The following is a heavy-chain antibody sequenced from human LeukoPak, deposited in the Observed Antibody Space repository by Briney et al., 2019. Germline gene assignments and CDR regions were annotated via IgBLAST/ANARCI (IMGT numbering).Heavy chain of an antibody. CDR3: ARENYYYYDSSFGAFDI. CDR2: IYHSGST. Sequence: PSETLSLTCTVSGYSISSGYYWGWIRQPPGKGLEWIGSIYHSGSTYYNPSLKSRVTISVDTSKNQFSLKLSSVTAADTAVYYCARENYYYYDSSFGAFDIWGQGTMVTVSS. CDR1: GYSISSGYY. V-gene: IGHV4-38-2*02. J-gene: IGHJ3*02. D-gene: IGHD3-22*01.